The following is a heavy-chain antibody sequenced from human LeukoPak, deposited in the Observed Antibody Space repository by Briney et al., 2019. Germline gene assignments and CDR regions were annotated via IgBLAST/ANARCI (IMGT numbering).Heavy chain of an antibody. CDR2: IYYTGST. Sequence: PSETLSLTCIVSGGSISSSSYYWGWIRQPPGKGLEWIGTIYYTGSTYYNPSLESRVTISIDTSKNQFSLRLSSVTAAGTAVYYCARGRGSSWYYFDSWGQGTLVTVSS. J-gene: IGHJ4*02. D-gene: IGHD6-13*01. CDR1: GGSISSSSYY. V-gene: IGHV4-39*07. CDR3: ARGRGSSWYYFDS.